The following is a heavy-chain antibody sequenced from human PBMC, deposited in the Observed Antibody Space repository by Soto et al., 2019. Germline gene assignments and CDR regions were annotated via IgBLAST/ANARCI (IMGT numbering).Heavy chain of an antibody. D-gene: IGHD3-22*01. CDR2: ISYDGSNK. Sequence: QVQLVESGGGVVQPGRSLRLSCTASGFTFSNYGIHWVRQAPGKGLEWVAVISYDGSNKYFADSVKGRFTISRDNSQNTLFLQMNSLRAEDTAVYHCARQVVPHTKGLDNWGPGTMVTVSS. J-gene: IGHJ3*02. CDR3: ARQVVPHTKGLDN. CDR1: GFTFSNYG. V-gene: IGHV3-30*03.